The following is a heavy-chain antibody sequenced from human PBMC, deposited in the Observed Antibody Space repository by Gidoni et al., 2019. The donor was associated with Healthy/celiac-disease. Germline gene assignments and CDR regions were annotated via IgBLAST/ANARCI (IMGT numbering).Heavy chain of an antibody. J-gene: IGHJ4*02. CDR1: GYTFTSYG. D-gene: IGHD5-12*01. V-gene: IGHV1-18*01. CDR2: ISAYNGNT. CDR3: ARWGSRDGYPSSPKNFDY. Sequence: QVQLVQSGAEVKKPGASVKVSCKASGYTFTSYGISWVRQAPGQGLEWMGWISAYNGNTNYAQKLQGRVTMTTDTSTSTAYMELRSLRSDDTAVYYCARWGSRDGYPSSPKNFDYWGQGTLVTVSS.